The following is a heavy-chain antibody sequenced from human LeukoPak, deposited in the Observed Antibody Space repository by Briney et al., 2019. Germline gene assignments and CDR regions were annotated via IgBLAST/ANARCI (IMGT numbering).Heavy chain of an antibody. J-gene: IGHJ3*02. CDR1: GYTFTCYY. V-gene: IGHV1-18*04. CDR3: ARTGAGSTTSGKSLPNDAFDI. CDR2: ISAYNGNT. D-gene: IGHD1-1*01. Sequence: GASVKVSCKASGYTFTCYYMHWVRQAPGQGLEWMGCISAYNGNTNYAQKLQGRVTMTTDTSTSTAYMELRSLRSDDTAVYYCARTGAGSTTSGKSLPNDAFDIWGQGTMVTVSS.